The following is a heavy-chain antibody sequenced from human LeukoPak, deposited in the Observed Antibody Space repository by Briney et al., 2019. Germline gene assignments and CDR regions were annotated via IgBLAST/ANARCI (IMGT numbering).Heavy chain of an antibody. D-gene: IGHD4-11*01. CDR2: INPHTGAT. J-gene: IGHJ6*03. V-gene: IGHV1-2*02. CDR3: ARDGFRVTTTFTYYYYYYMDV. Sequence: ASVKVSCKASGYRFTGYHIHWVRQAPEQGLEWMGWINPHTGATNYAQKFQGRVTMTRDTSVSTASMELNRLKSDDTAVYYCARDGFRVTTTFTYYYYYYMDVWGEGTTVTVSS. CDR1: GYRFTGYH.